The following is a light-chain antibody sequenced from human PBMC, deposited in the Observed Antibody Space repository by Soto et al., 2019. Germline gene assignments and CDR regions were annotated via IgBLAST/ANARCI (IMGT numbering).Light chain of an antibody. J-gene: IGKJ2*01. CDR1: QSINSW. Sequence: DIQMTQSPSTLSASVGDRVTITCRASQSINSWLAWYRQKPGKAPNLLIYKASSLESGVPSRFSGSGSGTEFTLAISSLQPDDFATYYCQQYSSHSPFAFGQGNKLEIK. CDR2: KAS. V-gene: IGKV1-5*03. CDR3: QQYSSHSPFA.